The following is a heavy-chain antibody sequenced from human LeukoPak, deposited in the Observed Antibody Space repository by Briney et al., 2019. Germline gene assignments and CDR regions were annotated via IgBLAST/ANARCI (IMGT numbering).Heavy chain of an antibody. CDR2: INPRGTAT. Sequence: ASVKVSCKASGYTFTGYYMHWVRQAPGQGLEWMGVINPRGTATIYAEKFKGRITLTRDMSTTTDYMELSSLKSDDTAVYYCARTTEGGYSYGYFYYYYMDVWGKGTTVTISS. CDR1: GYTFTGYY. CDR3: ARTTEGGYSYGYFYYYYMDV. D-gene: IGHD5-18*01. V-gene: IGHV1-46*01. J-gene: IGHJ6*03.